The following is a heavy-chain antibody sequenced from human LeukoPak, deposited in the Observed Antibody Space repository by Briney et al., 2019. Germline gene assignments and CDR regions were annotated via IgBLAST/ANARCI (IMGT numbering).Heavy chain of an antibody. Sequence: KCGESLKISCKGSGYDFATDWIGWVRQMPGKGLEWMGIVYPNDSDVKYNPSFQGQVTISADKSINTAYLQWSSLKASDSAVYYCARQESEMANPANRYFDRWGPGTLVTVSS. J-gene: IGHJ4*02. CDR2: VYPNDSDV. CDR1: GYDFATDW. V-gene: IGHV5-51*01. D-gene: IGHD5-24*01. CDR3: ARQESEMANPANRYFDR.